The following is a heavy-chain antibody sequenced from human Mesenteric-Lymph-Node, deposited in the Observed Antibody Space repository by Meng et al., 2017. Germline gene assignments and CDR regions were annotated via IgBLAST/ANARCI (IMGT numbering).Heavy chain of an antibody. Sequence: GESLKISCAASGFTFTNSWMTWIRQAPGKGLEWVANINGDASKKGYLPSLRGRFTISRDNAQNSLYLQMNSLGAEDTAVYYCARESPGYGGNSLWGQGTPVTVSS. CDR2: INGDASKK. D-gene: IGHD4-23*01. CDR3: ARESPGYGGNSL. J-gene: IGHJ4*02. V-gene: IGHV3-7*01. CDR1: GFTFTNSW.